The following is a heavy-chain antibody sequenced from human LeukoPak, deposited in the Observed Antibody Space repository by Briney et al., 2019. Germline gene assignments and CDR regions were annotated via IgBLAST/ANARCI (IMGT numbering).Heavy chain of an antibody. V-gene: IGHV3-23*01. J-gene: IGHJ4*02. CDR2: IIGGAGST. CDR3: AKDSRADRADFDY. Sequence: GGSLRLSCAASGFSFSSHGMSWVRQAPGKGLEWVSGIIGGAGSTYYADSVKGRFTISGDNSKNTLFLQMNSLRAEDTAVYYCAKDSRADRADFDYWGQGTLVTVSS. CDR1: GFSFSSHG.